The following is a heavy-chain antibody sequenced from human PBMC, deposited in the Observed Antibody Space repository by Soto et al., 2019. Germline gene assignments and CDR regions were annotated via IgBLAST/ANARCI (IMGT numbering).Heavy chain of an antibody. D-gene: IGHD2-2*01. J-gene: IGHJ5*02. CDR2: MNPNSGNT. V-gene: IGHV1-8*01. Sequence: QVQLVQSGAEVKKPGASVKVSCKASGYTFTSYDINWVRQATGQGLEWMGWMNPNSGNTGYAQKFQCRVTMTRNTSISTDYMELSSLRSEDTAVYYCARGPRSYCSSTSCYPNWFDPWGQGTLVTVSS. CDR3: ARGPRSYCSSTSCYPNWFDP. CDR1: GYTFTSYD.